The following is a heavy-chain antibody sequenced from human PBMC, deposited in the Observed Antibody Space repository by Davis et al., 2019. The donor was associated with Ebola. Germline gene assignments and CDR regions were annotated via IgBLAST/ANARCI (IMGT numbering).Heavy chain of an antibody. CDR3: ARDYIFAFDL. Sequence: GESLKISCAASGFTFSDFSMNWVRQAPGKALEWISFITTGSNAIHYADSVKGRFTVSRDNVKNSLFLEMSSLRDEDSAVYYCARDYIFAFDLWGQGARVTVSS. V-gene: IGHV3-48*02. CDR2: ITTGSNAI. D-gene: IGHD4-11*01. J-gene: IGHJ5*02. CDR1: GFTFSDFS.